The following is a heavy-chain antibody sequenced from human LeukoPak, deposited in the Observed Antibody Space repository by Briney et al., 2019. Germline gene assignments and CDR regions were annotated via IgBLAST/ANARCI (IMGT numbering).Heavy chain of an antibody. Sequence: SETLSLTCTVSGYSISSGYYWGWIRQPPGKGLEWIGSIYHSGSTYYNPSLKSRVTISVDTSKNQFSLKLSSATAADTAVYYCAREPSYDFWSGLPRRGFMDVWGKGTTVTVSS. CDR3: AREPSYDFWSGLPRRGFMDV. D-gene: IGHD3-3*01. CDR2: IYHSGST. V-gene: IGHV4-38-2*02. CDR1: GYSISSGYY. J-gene: IGHJ6*03.